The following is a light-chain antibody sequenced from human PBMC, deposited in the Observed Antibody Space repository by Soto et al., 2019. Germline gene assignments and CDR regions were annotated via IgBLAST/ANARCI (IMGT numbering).Light chain of an antibody. CDR2: NNN. Sequence: QSVLTQPPSASWTPGQRVTIACSGSSSNIGSTTVKWYQQLPGTAPKLLIYNNNQRPSGVPDRFSGSKSGTSASLAISGLQSEDEADYYCAAWDDSLNGVVFGGGTKLTVL. CDR1: SSNIGSTT. V-gene: IGLV1-44*01. CDR3: AAWDDSLNGVV. J-gene: IGLJ3*02.